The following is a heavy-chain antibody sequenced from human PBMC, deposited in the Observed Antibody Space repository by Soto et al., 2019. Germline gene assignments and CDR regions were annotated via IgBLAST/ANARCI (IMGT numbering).Heavy chain of an antibody. V-gene: IGHV1-69*13. J-gene: IGHJ6*02. CDR2: IIPIFGTA. CDR1: GGTFSSYA. Sequence: SVQVSCKASGGTFSSYAISWVRQAPGQGLEWMGGIIPIFGTANYAQKFQGRVTITADESTSTAYMELSSLRSEDTAVYYCAGEEGPGRNYYGMDVWGQGTTVTVSS. CDR3: AGEEGPGRNYYGMDV.